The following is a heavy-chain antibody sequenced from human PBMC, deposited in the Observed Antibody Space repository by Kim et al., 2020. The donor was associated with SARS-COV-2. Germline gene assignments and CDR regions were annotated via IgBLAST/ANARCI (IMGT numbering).Heavy chain of an antibody. CDR1: GGSISSYY. V-gene: IGHV4-59*13. CDR3: TRKEDYFYGMDV. J-gene: IGHJ6*02. CDR2: IYYSGST. Sequence: SETLSLTCTVSGGSISSYYWSWIRQPPGKGLEWIGYIYYSGSTNYNPSLNSRVTISVDTSKNQFSLKLSSVTAADTAVYYCTRKEDYFYGMDVWGQGTTV.